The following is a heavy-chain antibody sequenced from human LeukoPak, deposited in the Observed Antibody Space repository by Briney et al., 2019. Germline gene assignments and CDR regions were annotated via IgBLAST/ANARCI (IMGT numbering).Heavy chain of an antibody. V-gene: IGHV3-23*01. CDR1: ELTFSSYA. CDR3: AKDRARITMIVVVTNFDY. D-gene: IGHD3-22*01. Sequence: GGSLRLSCAASELTFSSYAMSWGRQAPGKGLEWVSAVSGSGGSTYYADSVKGRFTISRDNSKNTLYLQMNSLTAEDTAVYYCAKDRARITMIVVVTNFDYWGQGTLVTISS. CDR2: VSGSGGST. J-gene: IGHJ4*02.